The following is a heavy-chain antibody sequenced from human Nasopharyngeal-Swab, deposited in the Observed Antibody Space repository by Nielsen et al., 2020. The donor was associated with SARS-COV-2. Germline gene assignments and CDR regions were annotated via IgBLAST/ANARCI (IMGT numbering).Heavy chain of an antibody. V-gene: IGHV3-30*18. CDR2: ISYEGSIR. CDR1: GFTFNYFG. CDR3: AKSMAYFQLSGTYNLDF. Sequence: GESPKISCAASGFTFNYFGMHWVRPAPGKGLEWVAFISYEGSIRNYIDSVKGRFTVSRDSSKNTVYLQMNSLRPDDTAVYFCAKSMAYFQLSGTYNLDFWGQGTLVTVSS. D-gene: IGHD2-21*01. J-gene: IGHJ4*02.